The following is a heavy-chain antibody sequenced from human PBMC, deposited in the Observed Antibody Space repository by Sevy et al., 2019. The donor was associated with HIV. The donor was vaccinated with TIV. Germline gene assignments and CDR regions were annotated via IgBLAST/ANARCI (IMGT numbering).Heavy chain of an antibody. V-gene: IGHV3-23*01. Sequence: GGSLRLSCAASGFTFYNYAMNWVRQAPGKGLEWVSTIFRSGETTYYADSLKARFTISRDNSKNTLYLQMNSLRTEDRALYYGAGAGYYSSGSFDAFDIWGQGTMVTVSS. CDR1: GFTFYNYA. J-gene: IGHJ3*02. CDR2: IFRSGETT. D-gene: IGHD3-22*01. CDR3: AGAGYYSSGSFDAFDI.